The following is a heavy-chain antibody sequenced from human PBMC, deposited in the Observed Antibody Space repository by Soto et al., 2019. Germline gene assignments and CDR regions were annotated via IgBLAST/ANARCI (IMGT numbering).Heavy chain of an antibody. CDR2: ISGSGGST. J-gene: IGHJ6*02. CDR1: GFTFSSYA. Sequence: GGSLRLSCAASGFTFSSYAMSWVRQAPGKGLEWVSAISGSGGSTYYADSVKGRFTISRDNSKNTLYLQMNSLRAEDTAVYYCAKDLVGTSGGEYYYYGMDVWGQGTTVTVSS. D-gene: IGHD1-7*01. CDR3: AKDLVGTSGGEYYYYGMDV. V-gene: IGHV3-23*01.